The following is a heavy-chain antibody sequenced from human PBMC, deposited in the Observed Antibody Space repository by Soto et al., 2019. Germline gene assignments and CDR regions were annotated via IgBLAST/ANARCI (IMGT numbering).Heavy chain of an antibody. J-gene: IGHJ4*02. Sequence: GASVKVSCKASGGTFSSYASSWVRQAPGQGLEWMGGIIPIFVTANYAQKFQGRVTITADESTSTAYMELSSLRSEDTAVYYCARDLPDSSGWYFDYWVQGTLVTVSS. CDR3: ARDLPDSSGWYFDY. D-gene: IGHD6-19*01. CDR2: IIPIFVTA. CDR1: GGTFSSYA. V-gene: IGHV1-69*13.